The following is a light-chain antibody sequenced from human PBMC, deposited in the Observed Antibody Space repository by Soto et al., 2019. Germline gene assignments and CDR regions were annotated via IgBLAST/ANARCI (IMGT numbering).Light chain of an antibody. Sequence: DIQMTQSPSSLSASVGDRVTITCRASPGIGNELGWYQQKPVKDPKRLSYGASSLQGGVTSRFSGSGRWTEFTLTNSSLQPEDFVMYYCLHHKNYPWTIGQGTKVEIK. V-gene: IGKV1-17*01. CDR1: PGIGNE. J-gene: IGKJ1*01. CDR3: LHHKNYPWT. CDR2: GAS.